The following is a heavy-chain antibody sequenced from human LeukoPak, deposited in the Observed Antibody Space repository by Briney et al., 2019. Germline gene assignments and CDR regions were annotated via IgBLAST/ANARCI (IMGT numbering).Heavy chain of an antibody. CDR3: ARGVYSYGSFDY. V-gene: IGHV1-2*02. CDR2: INPNSGGT. Sequence: ASVKVSCKASGYTFTGHHMHWVRQAPGQGLEWMGWINPNSGGTNYAQKFQGRVTMTRDTSISTAYMELSRLRSDDTAVYYCARGVYSYGSFDYWGQGTLVTVSS. CDR1: GYTFTGHH. D-gene: IGHD5-18*01. J-gene: IGHJ4*02.